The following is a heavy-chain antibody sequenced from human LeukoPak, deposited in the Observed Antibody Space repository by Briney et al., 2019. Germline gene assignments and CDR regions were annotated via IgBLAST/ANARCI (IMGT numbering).Heavy chain of an antibody. Sequence: PGGSLGLSCVASGFTFSSYSMNWVRQAPGKGLEWVSSISSGSTYIYYADSVKGRLTLSRDNAKNSLYLQMNSLRAEDTAVYYCARFMITFGGVIFRGWTDPWGQGTLVTVSS. CDR2: ISSGSTYI. CDR3: ARFMITFGGVIFRGWTDP. D-gene: IGHD3-16*02. J-gene: IGHJ5*02. V-gene: IGHV3-21*01. CDR1: GFTFSSYS.